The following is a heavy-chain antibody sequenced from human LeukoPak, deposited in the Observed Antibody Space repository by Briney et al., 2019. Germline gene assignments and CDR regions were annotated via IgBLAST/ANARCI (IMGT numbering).Heavy chain of an antibody. Sequence: PGRSLRLSCAASGFTFDDYAMHWVRQAPGKGLEWVSGISWNSGSIGYADSVKGRCTISRDNAKNSLYLQMNSLRAEDTALYYCAAAAGIYYYGMDVWGQGPTVTVSS. J-gene: IGHJ6*02. CDR2: ISWNSGSI. V-gene: IGHV3-9*01. CDR3: AAAAGIYYYGMDV. D-gene: IGHD6-13*01. CDR1: GFTFDDYA.